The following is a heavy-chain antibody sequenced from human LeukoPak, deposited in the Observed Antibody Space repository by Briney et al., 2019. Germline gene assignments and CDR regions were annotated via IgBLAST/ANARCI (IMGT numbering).Heavy chain of an antibody. CDR1: GYTSTGYY. D-gene: IGHD1-7*01. CDR3: AREMGITGTFDAFDI. J-gene: IGHJ3*02. CDR2: INPNSGGT. Sequence: ASVKVSCKASGYTSTGYYMHWVRQAPGQGLEWMGWINPNSGGTNYAQKFQGRVTMTRDTSISTAYMELSRLRSDDTAVYYCAREMGITGTFDAFDIWGQGTMVTVSS. V-gene: IGHV1-2*02.